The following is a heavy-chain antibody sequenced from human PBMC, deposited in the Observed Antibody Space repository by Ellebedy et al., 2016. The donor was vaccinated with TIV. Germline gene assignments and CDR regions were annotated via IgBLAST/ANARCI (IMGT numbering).Heavy chain of an antibody. CDR1: GFTFSTYS. CDR3: ARDLRTYGSNPFDY. V-gene: IGHV3-21*01. Sequence: GESLKISCAASGFTFSTYSMNWVRQTPGKGLEWVASISGSGSYIYYGDSLKGRIVISRDNAKNSLYLHMNSLRAEDTAVYYCARDLRTYGSNPFDYWGQGTLVTVSS. CDR2: ISGSGSYI. J-gene: IGHJ4*02. D-gene: IGHD4/OR15-4a*01.